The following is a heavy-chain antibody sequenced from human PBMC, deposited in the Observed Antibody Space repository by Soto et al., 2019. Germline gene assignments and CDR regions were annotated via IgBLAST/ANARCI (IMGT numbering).Heavy chain of an antibody. V-gene: IGHV4-59*01. CDR3: ASMTTVTTFIDY. D-gene: IGHD4-17*01. CDR1: GGSISSYY. Sequence: PSETLSLTCTVSGGSISSYYWSWIRQPPGKGLEWIGYIYYSGSTNYNPSLKSRVTISVDTSKNQFSLKLSSVTAADTAVYYCASMTTVTTFIDYWGQGTLVTGLL. CDR2: IYYSGST. J-gene: IGHJ4*02.